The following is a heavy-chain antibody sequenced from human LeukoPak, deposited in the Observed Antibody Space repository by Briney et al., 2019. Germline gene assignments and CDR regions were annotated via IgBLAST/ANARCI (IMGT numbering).Heavy chain of an antibody. Sequence: PGGSLRVSCAASGFTFTSYEMNWVRQAPGKGLERVSYISSSGSTIYYADSVKGRFTISRDNAKNSLYLQMNSLRAEDTAVYYCASETWIQLWFVFDYWGQGTLVTVSS. CDR1: GFTFTSYE. CDR2: ISSSGSTI. D-gene: IGHD5-18*01. V-gene: IGHV3-48*03. J-gene: IGHJ4*02. CDR3: ASETWIQLWFVFDY.